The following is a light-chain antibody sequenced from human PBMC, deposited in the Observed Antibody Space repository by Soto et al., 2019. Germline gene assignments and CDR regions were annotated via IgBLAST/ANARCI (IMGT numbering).Light chain of an antibody. CDR1: GSDIGNYDF. CDR2: EVS. Sequence: QSVLTHPASASGAPGQSMTISCTGTGSDIGNYDFVSWYQQVPGTAPKAMIYEVSSRPSGVSNRFSGSKAGNTASLTISGLQAEDVAYYNCSSYTTSTSCIHFGGGTKVTVL. CDR3: SSYTTSTSCIH. J-gene: IGLJ2*01. V-gene: IGLV2-14*01.